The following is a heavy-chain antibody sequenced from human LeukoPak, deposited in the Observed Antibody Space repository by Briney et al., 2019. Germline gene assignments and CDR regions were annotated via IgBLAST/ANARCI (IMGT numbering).Heavy chain of an antibody. D-gene: IGHD3-3*01. V-gene: IGHV4-34*01. J-gene: IGHJ4*02. CDR3: ANRLRYDFWSGSRFDY. CDR1: GGSFSGYY. CDR2: INHSGST. Sequence: SETLSLTCALYGGSFSGYYWSWIRQPPGKGLEWIGEINHSGSTNYNPSLKSRVTISVDTSKNQFSLKLSSVTAADTAVYYCANRLRYDFWSGSRFDYWGQGTLVTVSS.